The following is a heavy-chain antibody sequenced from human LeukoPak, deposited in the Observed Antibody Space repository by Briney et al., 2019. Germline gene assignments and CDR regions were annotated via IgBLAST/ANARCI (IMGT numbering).Heavy chain of an antibody. D-gene: IGHD3-10*01. CDR1: GFTFSSYE. CDR3: ARGYYGSGSYSNGGFDY. J-gene: IGHJ4*02. Sequence: GGSLRLSCAASGFTFSSYEMNWVRQAPGKGLEWVPYISSSGSTIYYADSVKGRFTISRDNAKNSLYLQMNSLRAEDTAVYYCARGYYGSGSYSNGGFDYWGQGTLVTVSS. CDR2: ISSSGSTI. V-gene: IGHV3-48*03.